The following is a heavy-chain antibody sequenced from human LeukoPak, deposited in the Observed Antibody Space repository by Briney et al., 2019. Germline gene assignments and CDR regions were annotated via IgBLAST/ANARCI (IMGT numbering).Heavy chain of an antibody. D-gene: IGHD3-22*01. Sequence: GGSLRLSCAASGFTFRNYAMNWVRQAPGKGLEWVSFISSSSTYIYYADSVKGRFTISRDNAKNSLYLQMNSLRAEDTAVYHCARDIYYYDSSGYYFPGGSDYWGQGTLVTVSS. CDR2: ISSSSTYI. J-gene: IGHJ4*02. CDR1: GFTFRNYA. V-gene: IGHV3-21*01. CDR3: ARDIYYYDSSGYYFPGGSDY.